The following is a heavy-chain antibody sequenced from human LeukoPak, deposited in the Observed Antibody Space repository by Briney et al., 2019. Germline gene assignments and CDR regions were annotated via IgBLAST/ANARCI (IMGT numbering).Heavy chain of an antibody. V-gene: IGHV4-61*09. Sequence: SQTLSLTCTVSGGSISSGSYYWSWIRQPAGKGLEWIGHIYTSGSTNYNPSLKSRVTISVDTSKNQFSLKLSSVTAADTAVYYCAREEQLALDNWFDPWGQGTLVTVSS. CDR2: IYTSGST. CDR1: GGSISSGSYY. D-gene: IGHD6-6*01. J-gene: IGHJ5*02. CDR3: AREEQLALDNWFDP.